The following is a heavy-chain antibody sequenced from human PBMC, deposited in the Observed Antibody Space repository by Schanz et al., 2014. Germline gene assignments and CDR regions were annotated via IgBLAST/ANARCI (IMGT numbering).Heavy chain of an antibody. Sequence: EVQLVESGGGLVQPGGSLRLSCAASGFTFSNHALSWVRQAPGKGLQWVSSLSGDGGTTHYADSVKGRFTISRDNSKNTLYLQMNSLSAEDTAVYYCAKRNHDMQSLPLDYWGQGTLVIVSS. CDR1: GFTFSNHA. D-gene: IGHD3-9*01. CDR3: AKRNHDMQSLPLDY. V-gene: IGHV3-23*04. J-gene: IGHJ4*02. CDR2: LSGDGGTT.